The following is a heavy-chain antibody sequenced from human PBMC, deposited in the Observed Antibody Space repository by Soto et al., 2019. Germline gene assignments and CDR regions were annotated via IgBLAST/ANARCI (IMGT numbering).Heavy chain of an antibody. J-gene: IGHJ5*02. Sequence: QVQLVQSGAEVKKPASSVKVSCKASGGTFSSYAISWVRQAPGQGLEWMGGIIPIFGTANYAQKFQGRVTITADESTSTAYMELSSLRSEDTAVYYCGRGLNSGLRFLEWFFAWGQGTLVTVSS. CDR2: IIPIFGTA. CDR1: GGTFSSYA. V-gene: IGHV1-69*01. D-gene: IGHD3-3*01. CDR3: GRGLNSGLRFLEWFFA.